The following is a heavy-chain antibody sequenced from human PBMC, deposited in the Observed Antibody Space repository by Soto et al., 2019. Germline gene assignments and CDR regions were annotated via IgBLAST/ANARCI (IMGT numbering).Heavy chain of an antibody. D-gene: IGHD4-17*01. CDR2: ITPFNGNT. CDR3: ASLSLLYGDYEDYYYGMDV. V-gene: IGHV1-45*02. J-gene: IGHJ6*02. CDR1: GYTFTYRY. Sequence: ASVKVSCKASGYTFTYRYLHWVRQAPGQALEWMGWITPFNGNTNYAQKFQDRVTITRDRSMSTAYMELSSLRSEDTAMYYCASLSLLYGDYEDYYYGMDVWGQGTTVTVSS.